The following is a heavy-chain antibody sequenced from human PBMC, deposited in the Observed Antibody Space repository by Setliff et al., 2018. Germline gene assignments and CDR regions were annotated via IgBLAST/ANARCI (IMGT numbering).Heavy chain of an antibody. J-gene: IGHJ4*02. CDR3: ARGAGWSNPSDY. CDR2: MIANSGKT. CDR1: GYTFSIYD. D-gene: IGHD2-8*02. V-gene: IGHV1-8*02. Sequence: GASVKVSCKASGYTFSIYDINWVRQAPGQGLEWMGWMIANSGKTGYAEKFQGRVSMTRDTSTSTAYMELSSLRSDDTAVYYCARGAGWSNPSDYWGQGTLVTVS.